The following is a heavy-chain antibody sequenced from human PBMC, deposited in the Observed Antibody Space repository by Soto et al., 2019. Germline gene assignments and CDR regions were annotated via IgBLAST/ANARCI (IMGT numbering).Heavy chain of an antibody. CDR1: GYTFTSYY. CDR3: TRECGGIVVVVAAKPRPDCGMEV. J-gene: IGHJ6*04. CDR2: INPSGGSK. D-gene: IGHD2-15*01. Sequence: ASVKVSCKASGYTFTSYYMHWVRQAPGQGLEWMGIINPSGGSKSYAQKFQGRVTMTRDTSTSTVYMELSSLRSEDTAVYYCTRECGGIVVVVAAKPRPDCGMEVWGKGNTVNVSS. V-gene: IGHV1-46*01.